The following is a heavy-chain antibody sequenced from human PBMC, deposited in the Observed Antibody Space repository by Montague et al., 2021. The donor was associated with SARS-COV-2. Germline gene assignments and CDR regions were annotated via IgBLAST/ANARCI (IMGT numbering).Heavy chain of an antibody. Sequence: SETLSLTCTVSGGSVSSGGYYWGWIRQPPGKGLEWIGYIYYSGSTNYNPSLKSRVTISLDTSKNQFSLKLTSVTAADTAVYYCARVSVAAAATRSDYWGQGTLVTVSS. D-gene: IGHD6-13*01. J-gene: IGHJ4*02. CDR3: ARVSVAAAATRSDY. CDR2: IYYSGST. CDR1: GGSVSSGGYY. V-gene: IGHV4-61*08.